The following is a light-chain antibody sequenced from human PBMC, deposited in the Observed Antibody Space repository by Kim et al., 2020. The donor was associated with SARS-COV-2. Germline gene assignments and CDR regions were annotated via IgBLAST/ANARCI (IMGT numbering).Light chain of an antibody. CDR1: SNNVGNEG. J-gene: IGLJ2*01. Sequence: QTATLTWTGNSNNVGNEGAGGLKQPQSHAPKVLSYRNNKRPSGIAERLSASRSGNTASLTITGLQPEDEADYYCSAWDSSLNAWVFGGGTQLTVL. CDR2: RNN. CDR3: SAWDSSLNAWV. V-gene: IGLV10-54*01.